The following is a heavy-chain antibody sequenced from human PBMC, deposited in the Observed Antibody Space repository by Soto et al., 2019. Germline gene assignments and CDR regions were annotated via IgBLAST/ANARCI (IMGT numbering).Heavy chain of an antibody. Sequence: QGQLVQSGAEVKKPGSSVKVSCKASGGTFSSYAISWVRQAPGQGLEWMGGIIPIFGTANYAQKFQGRVTITADEATSTAYMELSSLRSEDTSVYYCAGGRAGRGYYGNYYYYCMDVWGQGTTVTVSS. D-gene: IGHD3-22*01. J-gene: IGHJ6*02. V-gene: IGHV1-69*01. CDR2: IIPIFGTA. CDR3: AGGRAGRGYYGNYYYYCMDV. CDR1: GGTFSSYA.